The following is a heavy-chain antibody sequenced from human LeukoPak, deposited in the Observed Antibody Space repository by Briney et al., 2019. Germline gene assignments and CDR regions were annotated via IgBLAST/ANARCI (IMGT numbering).Heavy chain of an antibody. D-gene: IGHD3-16*02. Sequence: GRSLRLSCAASGFTFSSYGMHWVRQAPGKGLEWVAVISYDGSNKYYADSVKGRFTISRDNSKSTLYLQMNSLRAEDTAVYYCAKEVGVIDGYFDYWGQGTLVTVSS. J-gene: IGHJ4*02. V-gene: IGHV3-30*18. CDR3: AKEVGVIDGYFDY. CDR1: GFTFSSYG. CDR2: ISYDGSNK.